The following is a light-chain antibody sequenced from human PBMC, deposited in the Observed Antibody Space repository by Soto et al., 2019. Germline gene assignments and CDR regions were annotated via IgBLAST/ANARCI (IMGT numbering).Light chain of an antibody. CDR3: QQHGTT. Sequence: ERVMMQSPATLSVSPGERVTLSCRASQSINNKVAWYEQKPGQSARLLIYGASTRATGISARFSGSGSGTEFTLTISRLEPEDSAVYYCQQHGTTFGQGTKVDIK. CDR1: QSINNK. J-gene: IGKJ1*01. V-gene: IGKV3-15*01. CDR2: GAS.